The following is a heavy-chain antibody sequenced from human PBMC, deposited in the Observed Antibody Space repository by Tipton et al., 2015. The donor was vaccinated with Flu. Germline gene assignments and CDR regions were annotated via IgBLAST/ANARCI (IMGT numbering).Heavy chain of an antibody. CDR3: ARATVTTRRVDY. D-gene: IGHD4-17*01. Sequence: QLVQSGGVVQEPGKSLKISCKGYGYSFTSYYIARVRQMRGRGLEWMGIIYPGGSDVKYSPSLQGQVTITADKSSRTAYLQWGSRKASGTAMYSCARATVTTRRVDYWGKGSLVTVSS. J-gene: IGHJ4*02. V-gene: IGHV5-51*01. CDR1: GYSFTSYY. CDR2: IYPGGSDV.